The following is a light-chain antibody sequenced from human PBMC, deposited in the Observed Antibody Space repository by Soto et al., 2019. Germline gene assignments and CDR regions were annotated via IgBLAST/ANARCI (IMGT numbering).Light chain of an antibody. V-gene: IGKV3-11*02. CDR1: QSVSRF. Sequence: EIVLTQSPATLSLFPGESATLSCTTSQSVSRFLGWYQLKPGQSPRLLIYDASNRATGIPARFSGGGVGRNFSLTISSLEPEDFAIYYCQQRINWPITFGGATKVDIK. J-gene: IGKJ4*01. CDR3: QQRINWPIT. CDR2: DAS.